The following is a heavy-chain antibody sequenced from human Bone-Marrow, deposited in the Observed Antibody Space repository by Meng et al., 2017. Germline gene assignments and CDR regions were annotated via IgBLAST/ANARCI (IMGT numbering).Heavy chain of an antibody. D-gene: IGHD6-19*01. CDR3: ATSYRSGWYYFDY. CDR1: GYSFASYW. CDR2: IYPGDSDT. J-gene: IGHJ4*02. V-gene: IGHV5-51*01. Sequence: GESLKISCKGSGYSFASYWIGWVRQMPRKGLEWMGIIYPGDSDTRYNPSFQGQVTISADKSISTAYLQWSSLKASDTAMYYCATSYRSGWYYFDYWGQGTLVTVSS.